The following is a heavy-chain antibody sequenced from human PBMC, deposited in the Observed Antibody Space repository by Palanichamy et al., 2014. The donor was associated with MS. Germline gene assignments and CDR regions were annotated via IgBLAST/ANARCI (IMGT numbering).Heavy chain of an antibody. D-gene: IGHD6-6*01. CDR1: GDSITTYY. Sequence: QVQLQESGPGLVKPSETLSLTCSVSGDSITTYYWTWIRQPPGRGLEWIGYFSNSGTTNYNPSLNNRLTILLDTSKNQVSLTLSSVTAADTAIYYCARGSISSPRTPDYWGQGTLVTVS. V-gene: IGHV4-59*01. CDR2: FSNSGTT. J-gene: IGHJ4*02. CDR3: ARGSISSPRTPDY.